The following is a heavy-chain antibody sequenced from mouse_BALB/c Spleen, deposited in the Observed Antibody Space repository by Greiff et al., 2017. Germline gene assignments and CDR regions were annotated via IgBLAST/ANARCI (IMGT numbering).Heavy chain of an antibody. CDR2: ISSGGSYT. J-gene: IGHJ3*01. Sequence: DVKLVESGGGLVKPGGSLKLSCAASGFTFSSYAMSWVRQSPEKRLEWVAEISSGGSYTYYPDTVTGRFTISRDNAKNTLYLEMSSLRSEDTAMYYCAREGRAWFAYWGQGTLVTVSA. V-gene: IGHV5-9-4*01. CDR3: AREGRAWFAY. CDR1: GFTFSSYA.